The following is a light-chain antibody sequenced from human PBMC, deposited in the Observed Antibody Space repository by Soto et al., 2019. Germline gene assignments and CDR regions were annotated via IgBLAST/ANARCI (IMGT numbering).Light chain of an antibody. CDR3: QQYGSSPYT. Sequence: EIVLTQSPGTLSLSPGERATLSCRASQSFSSSYLAWYQHKPGQAPRLRIYGASSRATGIPDRFSGSGSGTDFTLTISRLEPEDFAVYYCQQYGSSPYTFGQGTKLEIK. V-gene: IGKV3-20*01. CDR2: GAS. J-gene: IGKJ2*01. CDR1: QSFSSSY.